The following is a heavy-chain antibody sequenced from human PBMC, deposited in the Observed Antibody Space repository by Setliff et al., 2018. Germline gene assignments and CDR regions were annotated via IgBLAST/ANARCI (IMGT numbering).Heavy chain of an antibody. V-gene: IGHV1-2*04. CDR2: INPKTGGT. D-gene: IGHD3-10*01. J-gene: IGHJ4*02. Sequence: ASVKVSCKTSGYAFTDNYIHWVRQAPGQGLEWMGWINPKTGGTNLAQKFQGWVSMTRDTSITTAYMELSRLTSDDMAVYYCARDPGWFGELLGYFDYWGQGTLVTVSS. CDR3: ARDPGWFGELLGYFDY. CDR1: GYAFTDNY.